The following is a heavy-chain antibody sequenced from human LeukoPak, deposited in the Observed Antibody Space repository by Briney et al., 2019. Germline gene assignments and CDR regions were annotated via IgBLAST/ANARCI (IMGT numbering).Heavy chain of an antibody. CDR3: ARGRRERFWSGYYTNYFDY. CDR1: GYTFTSYG. Sequence: ASVKVSCKASGYTFTSYGISWARQAPGQGLEWMGWISAYNGNTNYAQKLQGRVTMTTDTSTSTAYMELRSLRSDDTAVYYCARGRRERFWSGYYTNYFDYWGQGTLVTVSS. J-gene: IGHJ4*02. V-gene: IGHV1-18*01. D-gene: IGHD3-3*01. CDR2: ISAYNGNT.